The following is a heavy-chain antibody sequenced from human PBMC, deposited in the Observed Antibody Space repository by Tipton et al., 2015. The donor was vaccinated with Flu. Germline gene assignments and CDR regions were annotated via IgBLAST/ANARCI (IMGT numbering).Heavy chain of an antibody. D-gene: IGHD1-14*01. CDR2: VVTSGST. J-gene: IGHJ6*02. V-gene: IGHV4-4*07. CDR3: AKVKTTPWSNGMDV. Sequence: GLVKPSETVSLTCTVSGDSINAYYWNWIRQPAGKGLEWIGRVVTSGSTNYNPSLKSRVTMSIDTSKSQFSLNLNSVTDADTAVYYCAKVKTTPWSNGMDVWGQGTTVTVSS. CDR1: GDSINAYY.